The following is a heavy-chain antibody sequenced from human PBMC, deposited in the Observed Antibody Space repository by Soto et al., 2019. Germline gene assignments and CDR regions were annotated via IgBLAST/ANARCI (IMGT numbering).Heavy chain of an antibody. CDR1: GGSISSYY. Sequence: SETLSLTCPVSGGSISSYYWSWIRQPPGKGLEWIGYIYYSGSTYYNPSLKSRVTISVDTSKNQFSLKLSSVTAADTAVYYCARDREGYSYRPNGMDVWGQGTTVTVSS. V-gene: IGHV4-59*12. D-gene: IGHD5-18*01. CDR2: IYYSGST. CDR3: ARDREGYSYRPNGMDV. J-gene: IGHJ6*02.